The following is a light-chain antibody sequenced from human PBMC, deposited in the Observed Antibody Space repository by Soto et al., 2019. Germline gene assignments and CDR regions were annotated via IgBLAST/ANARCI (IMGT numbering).Light chain of an antibody. Sequence: QSALTQPASVSGSPGQSITISPTGTSSDVGAYNYVSWYHQHPGKAPKLIIYTVTNRPSGVSDRFSGSKSGNAASLTISGLQAENEAHYYCTSYTSSSTVIFVGGTQLTVL. CDR3: TSYTSSSTVI. CDR1: SSDVGAYNY. J-gene: IGLJ2*01. CDR2: TVT. V-gene: IGLV2-14*01.